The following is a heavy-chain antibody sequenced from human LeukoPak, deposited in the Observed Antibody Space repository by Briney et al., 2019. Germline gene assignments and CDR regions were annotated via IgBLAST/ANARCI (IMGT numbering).Heavy chain of an antibody. CDR2: ISSSSSYI. CDR1: GFTFSSYS. J-gene: IGHJ4*02. Sequence: PGGSLRLSCAASGFTFSSYSMNWVHQAPGKGLEWVSSISSSSSYIYYADSVKGRFTISRDNAKNSLYLQMNSLRAEDTAVYYCAKLGGLVGYWGQGTLVTVSS. V-gene: IGHV3-21*04. D-gene: IGHD3-3*02. CDR3: AKLGGLVGY.